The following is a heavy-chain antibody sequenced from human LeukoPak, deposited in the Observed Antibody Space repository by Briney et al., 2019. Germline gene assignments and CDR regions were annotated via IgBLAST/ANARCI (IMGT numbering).Heavy chain of an antibody. CDR3: VRDTITYDIFTGSPDY. CDR2: IRYDGSKE. D-gene: IGHD3-9*01. CDR1: GFTFSKYG. J-gene: IGHJ4*02. V-gene: IGHV3-30*02. Sequence: GGSLRLSCEVSGFTFSKYGMHWVRQAPGKGLEWVSTIRYDGSKEYYADSVRGRFTISRDNSGNTLFLQMNSLGAEDTAVYYCVRDTITYDIFTGSPDYWGQGTLVIVSS.